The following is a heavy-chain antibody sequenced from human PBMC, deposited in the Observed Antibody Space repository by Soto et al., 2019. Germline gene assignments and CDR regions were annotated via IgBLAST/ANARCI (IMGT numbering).Heavy chain of an antibody. J-gene: IGHJ3*02. CDR1: GGSISSYY. CDR2: IYYSGST. V-gene: IGHV4-59*08. CDR3: ARLHTMVRGPNAFDI. Sequence: SETLSLTCTVSGGSISSYYWSWIRQPPGKGLEWIGYIYYSGSTNYNPSLKSRVTISVDTSKNQFSLKLSSVTAADTAVYYCARLHTMVRGPNAFDIWGQGTMVTVSS. D-gene: IGHD3-10*01.